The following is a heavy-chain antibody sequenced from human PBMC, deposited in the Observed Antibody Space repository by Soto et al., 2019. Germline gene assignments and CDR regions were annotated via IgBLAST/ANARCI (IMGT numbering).Heavy chain of an antibody. Sequence: PGGSLRLSCAASGFTFSSYGMHWVRQAPGKGLEWVAVIWYDGSNKYYADSVKGRFTISRDNSKNTLYLQMNSLRAEDTAVYYCARSGENYYDSRGYYSGWGQGTLVTVSS. D-gene: IGHD3-22*01. CDR2: IWYDGSNK. CDR3: ARSGENYYDSRGYYSG. V-gene: IGHV3-33*01. J-gene: IGHJ4*02. CDR1: GFTFSSYG.